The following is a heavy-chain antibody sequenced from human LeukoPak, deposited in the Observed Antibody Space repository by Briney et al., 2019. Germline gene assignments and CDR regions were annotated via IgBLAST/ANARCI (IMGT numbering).Heavy chain of an antibody. J-gene: IGHJ6*02. Sequence: GGPLRLSCAASGFRFGSHAVHWVRQAPGKGLEWLAQIWYDGSNKYYVDSVKGRFTTSRDNSKNTVYLQMNSLRAEDTAVYFCARDGQQLAPYAMDVWGQGTTVTVSS. V-gene: IGHV3-33*01. CDR1: GFRFGSHA. CDR3: ARDGQQLAPYAMDV. CDR2: IWYDGSNK. D-gene: IGHD6-13*01.